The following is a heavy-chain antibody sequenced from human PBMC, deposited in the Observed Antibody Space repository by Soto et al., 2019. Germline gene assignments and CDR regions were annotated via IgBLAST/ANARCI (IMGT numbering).Heavy chain of an antibody. CDR1: GFPFSNAW. Sequence: GGSLRLSCAASGFPFSNAWMNWVRQAPGKGLEWVGRIKSKTDGGTTDYAAPVKGRFTISRDDSKNTLYLQMNSLKTEDTAVYYCTTGQDLHSTIFGAYYYYGMDVWGQGTTVTVSS. D-gene: IGHD3-3*01. V-gene: IGHV3-15*07. J-gene: IGHJ6*02. CDR2: IKSKTDGGTT. CDR3: TTGQDLHSTIFGAYYYYGMDV.